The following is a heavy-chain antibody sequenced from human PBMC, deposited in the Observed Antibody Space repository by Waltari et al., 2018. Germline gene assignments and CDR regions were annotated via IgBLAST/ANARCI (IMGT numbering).Heavy chain of an antibody. CDR2: IYYTGST. CDR3: ARGGGGDWEWFDP. J-gene: IGHJ5*02. V-gene: IGHV4-59*01. CDR1: GGSISGFY. Sequence: QVQLQESGPSLLKPSETLCLICTGSGGSISGFYWSCVRQPPGKGLDWIGYIYYTGSTNFNPSLKSRVTMSVDTSKNQFSLKLSSVTAADTAFYYCARGGGGDWEWFDPWGQGTLVTVSS. D-gene: IGHD2-21*02.